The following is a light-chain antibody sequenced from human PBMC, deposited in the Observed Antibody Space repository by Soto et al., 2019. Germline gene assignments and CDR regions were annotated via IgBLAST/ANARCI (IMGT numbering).Light chain of an antibody. CDR2: GAS. CDR1: QSVNSN. V-gene: IGKV3-15*01. J-gene: IGKJ1*01. Sequence: DIVMTQYPATLSVSPGERASLSCRASQSVNSNLAWYQHKPGQAPRLLIYGASTRATGIPTRFSGSRSGTEFTLTISSLQSEDFAVYYCQQYNDWPPWTFGQGTKVEIK. CDR3: QQYNDWPPWT.